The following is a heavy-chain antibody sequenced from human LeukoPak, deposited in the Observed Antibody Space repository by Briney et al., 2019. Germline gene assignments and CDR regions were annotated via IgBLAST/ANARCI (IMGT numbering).Heavy chain of an antibody. CDR1: GGSISSYF. J-gene: IGHJ4*02. V-gene: IGHV4-59*08. CDR2: IYYSGST. Sequence: KPSETPSLTCTVSGGSISSYFWSWIRQPPRKGLEWIGYIYYSGSTNCNPSLKSRVTISVDTSKNQFSLKLSSVTAADTAVYYCARSGYYYDSLDYWGQGTLVTVSS. CDR3: ARSGYYYDSLDY. D-gene: IGHD3-22*01.